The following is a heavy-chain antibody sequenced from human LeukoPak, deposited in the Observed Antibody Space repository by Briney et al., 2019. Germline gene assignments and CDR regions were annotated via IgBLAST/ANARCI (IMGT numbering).Heavy chain of an antibody. D-gene: IGHD3-10*01. J-gene: IGHJ6*03. V-gene: IGHV3-33*08. CDR3: ARDRYYGSGTYDYYYYMDV. Sequence: GGSLRLSCAASGFTFSSYAMSWVRQAPGKGLEWVAVIWHDGSNKNYADSVKGRFTMSRDNSKNTVYLQMNSLRAEDTAVYYCARDRYYGSGTYDYYYYMDVWGTGTTVTVSS. CDR2: IWHDGSNK. CDR1: GFTFSSYA.